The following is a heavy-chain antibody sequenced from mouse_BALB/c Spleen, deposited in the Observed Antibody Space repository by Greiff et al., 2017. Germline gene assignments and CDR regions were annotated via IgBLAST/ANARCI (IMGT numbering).Heavy chain of an antibody. V-gene: IGHV5-12-2*01. D-gene: IGHD1-1*02. CDR2: ISNGGGST. CDR1: GFTFSSYT. Sequence: EVQLQESGGGLVQPGGSLKLSCAASGFTFSSYTMSWVRQTPEKRLEWVAYISNGGGSTYYPDTVKGRFTISRDNAKNTLYLQMSSLKSEDTAMYYCARQYGAYWGQGTLVTVSA. CDR3: ARQYGAY. J-gene: IGHJ3*01.